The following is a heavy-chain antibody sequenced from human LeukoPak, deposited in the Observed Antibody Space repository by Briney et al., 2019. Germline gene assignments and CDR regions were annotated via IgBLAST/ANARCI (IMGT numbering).Heavy chain of an antibody. D-gene: IGHD3-22*01. Sequence: SEILSLTCTVSGGSISPYSWSRIRQPPGKGLEWIGYIFYSGSTNYNPSLKSRVTISVATSKNEFYLELSSVTAADTAVYYCARDYHDTSGDNYVGGYYYMDVWGKGTTVTVSS. J-gene: IGHJ6*03. CDR1: GGSISPYS. CDR3: ARDYHDTSGDNYVGGYYYMDV. CDR2: IFYSGST. V-gene: IGHV4-59*08.